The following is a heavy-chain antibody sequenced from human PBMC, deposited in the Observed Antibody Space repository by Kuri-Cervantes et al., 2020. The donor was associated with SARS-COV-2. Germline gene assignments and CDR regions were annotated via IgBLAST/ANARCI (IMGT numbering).Heavy chain of an antibody. D-gene: IGHD3-3*01. CDR2: IKQDGSET. CDR1: GITFSSYW. V-gene: IGHV3-7*01. CDR3: ARRLEYDFWSGPLDAFDI. J-gene: IGHJ3*02. Sequence: GESLKISCAGSGITFSSYWMNWVRQAPGKGLEWVANIKQDGSETYYADSVKGRFTISRDNAKNSLYLQMNSLRAEDTAVYYCARRLEYDFWSGPLDAFDIWGQGTMVTVSS.